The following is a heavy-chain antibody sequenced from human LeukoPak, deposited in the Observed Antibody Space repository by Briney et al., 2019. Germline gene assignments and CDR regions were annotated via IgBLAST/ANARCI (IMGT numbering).Heavy chain of an antibody. J-gene: IGHJ6*02. V-gene: IGHV1-69*04. D-gene: IGHD6-13*01. Sequence: SVKVSCKASGGTFSSYAISWVRQAPGQGLEWMGRIIPILGIANYAQKFQGRVTITADKSTSTAYMELSSLRSEDTAVYYCARGDSSSWPAPPYYYYGMDVWGHGTTVTVSS. CDR3: ARGDSSSWPAPPYYYYGMDV. CDR1: GGTFSSYA. CDR2: IIPILGIA.